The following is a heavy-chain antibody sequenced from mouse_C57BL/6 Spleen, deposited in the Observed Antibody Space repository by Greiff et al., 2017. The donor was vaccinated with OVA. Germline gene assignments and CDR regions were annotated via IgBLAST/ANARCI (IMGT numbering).Heavy chain of an antibody. D-gene: IGHD2-5*01. J-gene: IGHJ2*01. V-gene: IGHV1-50*01. CDR1: GYTFTSYW. CDR2: IDPSDSYT. Sequence: QVQLQQPGAELVKPGASVKLSCKASGYTFTSYWMQWVKQRPGQGLEWIGEIDPSDSYTNYNQKFKGKATLTVDTSSSTAYMQLSSLTSEDSAVYYCARSMSNSYFDYWGQGTTLTVSS. CDR3: ARSMSNSYFDY.